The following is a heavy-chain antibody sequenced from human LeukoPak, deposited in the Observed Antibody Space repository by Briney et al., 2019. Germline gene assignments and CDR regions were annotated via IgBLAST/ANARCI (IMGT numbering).Heavy chain of an antibody. D-gene: IGHD3-22*01. CDR2: ITGSGDNT. V-gene: IGHV3-23*01. J-gene: IGHJ4*02. Sequence: GGSLRLSCAASGFTFTTYAMSWVRQAPGKGLEWVSAITGSGDNTYYADSVKGRFTISRDNSKNTMYLQMNSLRAEDTAVYYCAKGNIGYYYDYWGQGTLVTVSS. CDR1: GFTFTTYA. CDR3: AKGNIGYYYDY.